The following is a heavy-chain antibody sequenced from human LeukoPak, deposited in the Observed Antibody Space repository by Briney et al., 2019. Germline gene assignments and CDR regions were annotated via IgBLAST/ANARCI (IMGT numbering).Heavy chain of an antibody. D-gene: IGHD3-16*02. J-gene: IGHJ5*01. CDR1: GFSFNSHS. V-gene: IGHV3-48*02. CDR2: ISSGSSTI. CDR3: ARGFELITFGGAIGKLNWFDS. Sequence: GGSLRLSCAASGFSFNSHSMNWVRQAPGQGLEWVSYISSGSSTIYYADSVKGRFTISRDNAKNSLYLQMSSLRDEDTAVYYCARGFELITFGGAIGKLNWFDSWGQGTLVTVSS.